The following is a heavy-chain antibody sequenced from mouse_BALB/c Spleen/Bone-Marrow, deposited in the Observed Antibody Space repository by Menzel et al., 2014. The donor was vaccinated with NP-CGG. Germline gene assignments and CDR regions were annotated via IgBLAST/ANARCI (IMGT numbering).Heavy chain of an antibody. CDR3: TSSDYRSGYFDY. CDR1: GFTFSSFG. D-gene: IGHD2-4*01. Sequence: EVKLMESGGGLVQPGGSRKLSCAASGFTFSSFGMHWVRQAPEKGLEWVAYISSGSSTVYYADKVMGRFTISRDNPKNPLFLQVNSLGSGDAPIYYCTSSDYRSGYFDYWGQGNSLTLST. CDR2: ISSGSSTV. V-gene: IGHV5-17*02. J-gene: IGHJ2*02.